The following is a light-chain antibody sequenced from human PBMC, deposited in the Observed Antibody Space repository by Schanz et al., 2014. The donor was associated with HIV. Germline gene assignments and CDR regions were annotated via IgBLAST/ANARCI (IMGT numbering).Light chain of an antibody. V-gene: IGLV2-14*03. CDR3: TSYTFGSTPYF. Sequence: QSALTQPASVSGSPGQSITIPCTGTSSDVGGYNYVAWYQQHPGKAPKLMIYDVSDRPSGVSNRFSGSKSGVTAFLTISGLQAEDEADYFCTSYTFGSTPYFFGSGTKLTVL. CDR2: DVS. J-gene: IGLJ1*01. CDR1: SSDVGGYNY.